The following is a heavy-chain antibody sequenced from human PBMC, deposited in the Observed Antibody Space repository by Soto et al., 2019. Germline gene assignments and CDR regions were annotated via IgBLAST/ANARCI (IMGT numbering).Heavy chain of an antibody. CDR1: CGSISSISYY. V-gene: IGHV4-39*01. D-gene: IGHD6-6*01. J-gene: IGHJ4*02. CDR2: IYYIGIX. CDR3: ARQGSSAHVDY. Sequence: SETLSLTCTVSCGSISSISYYWGWIRQPPGKCLEWIGSIYYIGIXXYNPSLKXXVTISVDTSNXQFSLXLLSVTSADKXVYYCARQGSSAHVDYWAQGTLVTVSS.